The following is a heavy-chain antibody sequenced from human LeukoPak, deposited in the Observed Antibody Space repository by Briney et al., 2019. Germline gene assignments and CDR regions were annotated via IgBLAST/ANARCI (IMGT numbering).Heavy chain of an antibody. J-gene: IGHJ3*02. CDR3: ASGASSWYFGRFVMGAFDI. D-gene: IGHD6-13*01. V-gene: IGHV3-23*01. CDR1: GFTLSSYA. Sequence: GGSLRLSCAASGFTLSSYAMSWVRQAPGKGLEWVSAISDTGNTYHADSVKGRFTISRDNSKNTLYLQMNSLRAEDTAVYYCASGASSWYFGRFVMGAFDIWGQGTMVTVSS. CDR2: ISDTGNT.